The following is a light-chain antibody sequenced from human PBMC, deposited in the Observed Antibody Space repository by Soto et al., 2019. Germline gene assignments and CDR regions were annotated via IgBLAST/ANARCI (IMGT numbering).Light chain of an antibody. CDR1: QSISSW. CDR3: QPYNDYPWT. J-gene: IGKJ1*01. CDR2: KAS. Sequence: DIQMTQSPSTLSASVGDRVTITCRASQSISSWLAWYQQKPGKAPKLLIYKASSLESGVPSRFSGSGSGTEFPLTISSLQPDDFATYYCQPYNDYPWTFGQWTKVEIK. V-gene: IGKV1-5*03.